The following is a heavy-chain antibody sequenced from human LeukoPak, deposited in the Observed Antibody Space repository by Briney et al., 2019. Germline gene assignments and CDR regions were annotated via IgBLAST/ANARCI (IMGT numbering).Heavy chain of an antibody. J-gene: IGHJ5*02. CDR3: ARYGSGSTWFDP. V-gene: IGHV4-30-4*01. Sequence: SETLSLTCTVSGGSISSDNYQWSWIRQPPGKGLEWIGYINYSVSTYYNPSLKSRVTISVDTSKNQFFLKLSSVTAADTAVYYWARYGSGSTWFDPWGQGTLVTVSS. D-gene: IGHD3-10*01. CDR1: GGSISSDNYQ. CDR2: INYSVST.